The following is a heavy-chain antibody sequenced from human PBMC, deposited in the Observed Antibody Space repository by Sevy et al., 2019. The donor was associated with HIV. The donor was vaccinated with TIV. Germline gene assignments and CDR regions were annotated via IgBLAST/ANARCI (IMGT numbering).Heavy chain of an antibody. Sequence: GGSLRLSCAASGFTFSSYSMNWVRQAPGKGLEWVSYISSSSSTIYYADSVKGRFTISRDNAKNSLYLQMNSLRDEDTAVYYCVRDREEYYGSGSYYSPPLYYYGMDVWGQGTTVTVSS. V-gene: IGHV3-48*02. D-gene: IGHD3-10*01. CDR3: VRDREEYYGSGSYYSPPLYYYGMDV. J-gene: IGHJ6*02. CDR2: ISSSSSTI. CDR1: GFTFSSYS.